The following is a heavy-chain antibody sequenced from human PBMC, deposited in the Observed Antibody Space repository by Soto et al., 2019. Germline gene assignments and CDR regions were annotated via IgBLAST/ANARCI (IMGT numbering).Heavy chain of an antibody. J-gene: IGHJ6*02. CDR3: AKNGQPPYYYYCLDV. V-gene: IGHV1-18*01. D-gene: IGHD2-8*01. Sequence: QGQLVQAGGEVKKSGASVKVSCKASGYPFSRYGISWVRQAPGQGLEWMGWISGYNGDTNYAQKFQGRVIMTIDTSTTTAYMDLRSLTSDDTAVYYCAKNGQPPYYYYCLDVWGQGTTVTVSS. CDR1: GYPFSRYG. CDR2: ISGYNGDT.